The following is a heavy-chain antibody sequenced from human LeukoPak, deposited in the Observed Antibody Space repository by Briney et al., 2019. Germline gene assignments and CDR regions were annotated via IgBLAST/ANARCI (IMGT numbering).Heavy chain of an antibody. CDR2: IFYTGST. CDR1: AGSTTSFY. J-gene: IGHJ3*02. V-gene: IGHV4-59*01. Sequence: SETLSLTCSVSAGSTTSFYWSCIRQPPGEGREGIGYIFYTGSTNYNPSLKSRVTISLDKSKNQFFLKLSSVTAADTAMYYCARRTSNGWPSENAFDIWGQGTMVTVSS. D-gene: IGHD6-19*01. CDR3: ARRTSNGWPSENAFDI.